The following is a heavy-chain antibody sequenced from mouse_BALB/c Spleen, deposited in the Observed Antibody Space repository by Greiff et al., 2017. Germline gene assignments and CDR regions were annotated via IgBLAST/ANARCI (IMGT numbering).Heavy chain of an antibody. Sequence: VKLMESGAELARPGASVKLSCKASGYTFTSYWMQWVKQRPGQGLEWIGAIYPGDGDTRYTQKFKGKATLTADKSSSTAYMQLSSLASEDSAVYYCARSYDGYYLDYWGQGTTLTVSS. CDR1: GYTFTSYW. D-gene: IGHD2-3*01. V-gene: IGHV1-87*01. CDR2: IYPGDGDT. CDR3: ARSYDGYYLDY. J-gene: IGHJ2*01.